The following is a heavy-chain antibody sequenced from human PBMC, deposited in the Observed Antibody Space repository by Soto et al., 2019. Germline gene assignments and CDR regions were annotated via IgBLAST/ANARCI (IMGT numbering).Heavy chain of an antibody. D-gene: IGHD6-6*01. CDR1: GGSVSSTSYY. Sequence: SETLSLTCTVSGGSVSSTSYYWSWIRQPPGKGLEWIGYIYNSGSTNYNPSLKSRVTMSVDTSKNQFSLKLSSVITADTAVYYCAREYSSSPNYFDYWGQGTLVTVSS. CDR2: IYNSGST. V-gene: IGHV4-61*01. CDR3: AREYSSSPNYFDY. J-gene: IGHJ4*02.